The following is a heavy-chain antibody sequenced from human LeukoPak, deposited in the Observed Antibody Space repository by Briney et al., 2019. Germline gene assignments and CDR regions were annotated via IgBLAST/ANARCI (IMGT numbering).Heavy chain of an antibody. V-gene: IGHV3-43*02. CDR2: ISGDGGRT. CDR1: GFIFSDYN. J-gene: IGHJ4*02. D-gene: IGHD5/OR15-5a*01. Sequence: PGGSLRLSCAASGFIFSDYNMHWVRQVPGKGLEWVSIISGDGGRTSYADSVKGRVTISRDNSKNSLYLHMNSLRTEDTAFYYCAKDVSGSIDSWGQGTLVTVSS. CDR3: AKDVSGSIDS.